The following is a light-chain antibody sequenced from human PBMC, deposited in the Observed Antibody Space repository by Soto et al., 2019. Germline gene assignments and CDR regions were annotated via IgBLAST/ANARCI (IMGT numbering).Light chain of an antibody. CDR3: QQYESFPRT. CDR2: KAS. V-gene: IGKV1-5*03. CDR1: QSINNW. J-gene: IGKJ1*01. Sequence: IQMTQSLSTLSASVGDRVTITCRASQSINNWLAWYQQKPGKAPKLFIFKASTLEIGVPSRFSGSGSGTEFTLSISSLQPDDFATYFCQQYESFPRTFGQGTKVEIK.